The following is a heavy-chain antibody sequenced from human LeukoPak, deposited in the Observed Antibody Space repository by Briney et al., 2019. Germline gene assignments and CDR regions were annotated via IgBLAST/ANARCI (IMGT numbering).Heavy chain of an antibody. J-gene: IGHJ4*02. CDR3: ARERDPFDY. Sequence: SGTLSLTCTVSGYSISSGYYWGWIRQPPGKGLEWIGSIYHSGSTYYNPSLKSRVTISVDTSKNQFSLKLSSVTAADTAVYYCARERDPFDYWGQGTLVTVSS. CDR2: IYHSGST. CDR1: GYSISSGYY. V-gene: IGHV4-38-2*02.